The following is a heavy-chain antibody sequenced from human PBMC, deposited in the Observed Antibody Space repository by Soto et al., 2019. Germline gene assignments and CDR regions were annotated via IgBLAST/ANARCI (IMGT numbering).Heavy chain of an antibody. CDR1: GGSISSGGYY. Sequence: PSETLSLTCTVSGGSISSGGYYWSWIRQHPGKGLEWIGYIYYSGSTSSNPSLKSRVTISVDTSKNQFSLKLSSVTAADTAVYYCARAGFGELLSGSCWFDPWGQGTLVTVSS. D-gene: IGHD3-10*01. CDR3: ARAGFGELLSGSCWFDP. V-gene: IGHV4-31*03. CDR2: IYYSGST. J-gene: IGHJ5*02.